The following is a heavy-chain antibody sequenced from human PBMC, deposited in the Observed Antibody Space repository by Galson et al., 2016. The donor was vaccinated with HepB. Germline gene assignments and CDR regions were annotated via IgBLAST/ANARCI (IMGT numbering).Heavy chain of an antibody. CDR3: AHFDYGSQSFDY. D-gene: IGHD3-16*01. CDR1: GFSLSTSLVG. CDR2: IYWNDEK. J-gene: IGHJ4*02. V-gene: IGHV2-5*01. Sequence: PALVKPTQTLTLTCTFSGFSLSTSLVGVGWIRQPPGEALEWLALIYWNDEKRYSPSLKSRLTITKDTSKNQVVLTVTNLDPVDTATYYCAHFDYGSQSFDYWGQGTLVPVST.